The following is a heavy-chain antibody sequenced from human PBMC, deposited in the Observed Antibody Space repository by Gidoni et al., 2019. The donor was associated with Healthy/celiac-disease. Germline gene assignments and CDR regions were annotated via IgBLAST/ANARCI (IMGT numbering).Heavy chain of an antibody. D-gene: IGHD6-13*01. CDR1: GFTSRTHA. Sequence: EVQRLPSVRGLVQPGESLRLSCAASGFTSRTHAMRWVRQAPGTGLEWVSAIVGGCGSTYYAAYVKGRFTISRDNSKNTLYLQMNSLRAEDTAVYYCAKDSDDGSAAGDYFDYWGQGTLVTVSS. CDR2: IVGGCGST. J-gene: IGHJ4*02. CDR3: AKDSDDGSAAGDYFDY. V-gene: IGHV3-23*01.